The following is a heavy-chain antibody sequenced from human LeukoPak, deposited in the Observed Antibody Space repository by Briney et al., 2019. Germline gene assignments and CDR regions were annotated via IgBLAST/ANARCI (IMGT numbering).Heavy chain of an antibody. CDR3: LRVAGQRRYEKYYFDY. CDR2: ISVSSSPIYGSTI. J-gene: IGHJ4*02. V-gene: IGHV3-48*01. CDR1: GFTFSDYS. Sequence: GGSLRLSCAASGFTFSDYSMTWVRQVPGKGLEWISYISVSSSPIYGSTIYYADSVKGRFTISRNNARNSVSLQMSSLRADDTAMYYCLRVAGQRRYEKYYFDYWGQGTPVTVSS. D-gene: IGHD5-12*01.